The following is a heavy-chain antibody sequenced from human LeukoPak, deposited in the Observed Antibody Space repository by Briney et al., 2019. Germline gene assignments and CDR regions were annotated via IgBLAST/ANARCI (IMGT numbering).Heavy chain of an antibody. V-gene: IGHV3-23*01. J-gene: IGHJ4*02. CDR1: GFTFSTFA. D-gene: IGHD2-8*02. CDR2: IFPSGGEI. Sequence: PGGSLRLSCAASGFTFSTFAMIWVRQPPGKGLEWVSSIFPSGGEIHYADSMKGRFTIFRDNSKSTLTLQMNSLRAEDTAIYYCATYRQVLLPFESWGQGTLVAVSS. CDR3: ATYRQVLLPFES.